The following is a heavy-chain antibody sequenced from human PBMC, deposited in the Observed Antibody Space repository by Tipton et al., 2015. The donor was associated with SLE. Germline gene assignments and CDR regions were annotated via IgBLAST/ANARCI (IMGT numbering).Heavy chain of an antibody. V-gene: IGHV1-69*13. Sequence: QSGAEVKKPGSSVKVSRKASGGTFSTDGISWVRQAPGQGLEWMGRIIPIFGIVKNAQKFQGRVTITADESTSTAYMELSSLRSEDTAVYYCARDSPYYYGSGSFNWFDPWGQGTLVTVPS. D-gene: IGHD3-10*01. CDR1: GGTFSTDG. CDR3: ARDSPYYYGSGSFNWFDP. CDR2: IIPIFGIV. J-gene: IGHJ5*02.